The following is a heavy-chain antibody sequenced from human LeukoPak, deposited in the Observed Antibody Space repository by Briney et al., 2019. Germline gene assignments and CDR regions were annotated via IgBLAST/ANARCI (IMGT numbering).Heavy chain of an antibody. V-gene: IGHV1-2*02. Sequence: ASVKVSCKASGYTFTGYYMHWVRQAPGQGLEWMGWINPNSGGSNYAQKFQGRVTMTRDTSINTAYMELSRLRSDDTAVYYCARDSRGYYDSGNYFITLYWGQGTLVTVSS. CDR1: GYTFTGYY. D-gene: IGHD3-10*01. CDR2: INPNSGGS. CDR3: ARDSRGYYDSGNYFITLY. J-gene: IGHJ4*02.